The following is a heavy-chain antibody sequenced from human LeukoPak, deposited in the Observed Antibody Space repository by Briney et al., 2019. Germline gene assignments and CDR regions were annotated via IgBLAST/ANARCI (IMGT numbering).Heavy chain of an antibody. V-gene: IGHV3-21*01. Sequence: GGSLRLSCAASGFRFSNYNMNWVRQAPGQRLEWVSSIGSSSSNYIYYADSVKGRFTISRDNAKNLMFLQMNSLRADDTAVYYCGRAIAVAGEDDYWGQGTLVTVSS. D-gene: IGHD6-19*01. CDR3: GRAIAVAGEDDY. CDR2: IGSSSSNYI. J-gene: IGHJ4*02. CDR1: GFRFSNYN.